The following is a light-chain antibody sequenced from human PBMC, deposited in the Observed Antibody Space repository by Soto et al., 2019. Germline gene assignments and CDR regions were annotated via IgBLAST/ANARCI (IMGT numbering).Light chain of an antibody. CDR2: KAS. J-gene: IGKJ2*01. CDR3: QSYDSYSYT. V-gene: IGKV1-5*03. Sequence: DIQMTQSPSTLSASVGGRVTITCRASQNINDGLAWYQQKPGKAPNLLIYKASILESGVPSRFSGSRSGTEFTLTISSLQPDDFATYFCQSYDSYSYTFGQGTKLEIK. CDR1: QNINDG.